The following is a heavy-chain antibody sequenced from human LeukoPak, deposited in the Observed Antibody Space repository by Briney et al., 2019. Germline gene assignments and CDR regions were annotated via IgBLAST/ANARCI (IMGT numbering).Heavy chain of an antibody. CDR3: ARWTTTYLDY. D-gene: IGHD4-11*01. CDR2: TDPIGGST. V-gene: IGHV1-46*01. J-gene: IGHJ4*02. CDR1: GYTFANYY. Sequence: ASVKVPCKASGYTFANYYIHWVRQAPAQGLEWMGITDPIGGSTNYAQKFQGRVTMTRDTSTSTVYMELSSLRSEDSAVYYCARWTTTYLDYWGQGTLVTVSS.